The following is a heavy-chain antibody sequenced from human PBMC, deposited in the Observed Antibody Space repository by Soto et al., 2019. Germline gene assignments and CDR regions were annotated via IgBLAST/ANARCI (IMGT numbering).Heavy chain of an antibody. J-gene: IGHJ4*02. CDR2: IIPIFETT. D-gene: IGHD3-10*01. V-gene: IGHV1-69*01. CDR3: ARESGDYGRPYFDY. CDR1: GGTFTSFP. Sequence: VQLVQSGAEVKKPGSSVKVSCKASGGTFTSFPFGWVRQAPGQGLEWMGWIIPIFETTNYAQKFRGRLSITADESTTTAYMELTSLTSEDTAVYFCARESGDYGRPYFDYWGQGTLVTVSS.